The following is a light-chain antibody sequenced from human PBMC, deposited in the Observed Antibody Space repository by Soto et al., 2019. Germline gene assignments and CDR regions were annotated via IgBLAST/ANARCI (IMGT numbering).Light chain of an antibody. CDR1: RSVGTR. Sequence: DIQMTQSPSPLSASVGDRGIITCRARRSVGTRLAWYQQKPGKAPKVLIFDGSTLRSGVPSRWSGSKSGTEFALTITSLQPDDFATYYCQQCSTDPVTFGQGTKVEV. J-gene: IGKJ1*01. V-gene: IGKV1-5*01. CDR2: DGS. CDR3: QQCSTDPVT.